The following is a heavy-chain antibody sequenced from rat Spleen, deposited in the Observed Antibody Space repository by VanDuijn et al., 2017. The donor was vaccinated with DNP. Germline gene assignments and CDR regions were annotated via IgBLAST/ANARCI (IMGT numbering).Heavy chain of an antibody. CDR2: INTVGGDT. CDR1: GFTFSDYA. Sequence: EVQLVESGGGLVQPGRSLKLSCAASGFTFSDYAMTWVRQAPTKGLEWVASINTVGGDTYYRESVKGRFTISRDNAKSSLYLQMNSLKSEDTATYYCAKNSGYYFDYWGQGVMVTVSS. V-gene: IGHV5-25*01. CDR3: AKNSGYYFDY. D-gene: IGHD4-3*01. J-gene: IGHJ2*01.